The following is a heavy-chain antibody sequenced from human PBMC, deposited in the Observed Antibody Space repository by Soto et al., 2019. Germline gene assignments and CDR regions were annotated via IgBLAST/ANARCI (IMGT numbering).Heavy chain of an antibody. D-gene: IGHD1-7*01. Sequence: GGSLRLSCAASGFTVSSNYMSWVRQAPGKGLEWVSVIYSGGSTYYADSVKGRFTISRHNSKNTLYLQMNSLRAEDTAVYYCARGGQGKQGLPVREWGQGTLVTVSS. J-gene: IGHJ4*02. CDR1: GFTVSSNY. V-gene: IGHV3-53*04. CDR3: ARGGQGKQGLPVRE. CDR2: IYSGGST.